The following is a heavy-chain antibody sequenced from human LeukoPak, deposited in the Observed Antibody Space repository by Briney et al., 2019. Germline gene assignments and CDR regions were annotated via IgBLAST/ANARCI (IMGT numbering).Heavy chain of an antibody. Sequence: SVKVSCKASGYTFTDYYMHWVRQAPGQGLEWMGGIIPIFGTANYAQKFQGRVMITTDESTTTAYMELSSLRSEDTAVYYCARGRTTGWFDPWGQGTLVTVSS. V-gene: IGHV1-69*05. CDR2: IIPIFGTA. CDR1: GYTFTDYY. J-gene: IGHJ5*02. CDR3: ARGRTTGWFDP. D-gene: IGHD4-11*01.